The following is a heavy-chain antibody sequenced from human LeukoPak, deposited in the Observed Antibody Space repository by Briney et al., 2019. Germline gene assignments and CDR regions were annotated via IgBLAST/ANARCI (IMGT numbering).Heavy chain of an antibody. J-gene: IGHJ3*02. Sequence: GGSLRLSCAASGFTFDDYGMSWVRQAPGKGLEWVSGINWNGGSTGYADSVKGRFTISRDNAKNSLYLQMNSLRAEDTALYYCARTPTSCYVCSDAFDIRGQGTMVTVSS. CDR2: INWNGGST. D-gene: IGHD2-2*01. V-gene: IGHV3-20*04. CDR1: GFTFDDYG. CDR3: ARTPTSCYVCSDAFDI.